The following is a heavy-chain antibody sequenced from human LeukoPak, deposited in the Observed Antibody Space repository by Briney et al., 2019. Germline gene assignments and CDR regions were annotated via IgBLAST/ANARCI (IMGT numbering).Heavy chain of an antibody. CDR3: ARGDSSGYYLGFDY. Sequence: PSETLSLTCTVSGGSISSGGYYWSWIRQHPGKGLEWNGYVYYSGSTYYNPSLKSRVTISVDTSENQFSLKLSSVTAADTAVYYCARGDSSGYYLGFDYWGQGALVTVSS. J-gene: IGHJ4*02. V-gene: IGHV4-31*03. CDR2: VYYSGST. D-gene: IGHD3-22*01. CDR1: GGSISSGGYY.